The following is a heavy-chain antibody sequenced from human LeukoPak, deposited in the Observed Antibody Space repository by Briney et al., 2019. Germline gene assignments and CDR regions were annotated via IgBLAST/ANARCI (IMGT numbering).Heavy chain of an antibody. CDR1: GYTFTSYY. Sequence: ASVKVSCKASGYTFTSYYMHWVRQAPGQGLEWMGIINPSGGSTSYAQKFQGRVTMTRDTSTSTVYMELSSLRSEGTAVYYCARFGYSYGSGEMDAFDIWGQGTMVTVSS. CDR2: INPSGGST. CDR3: ARFGYSYGSGEMDAFDI. J-gene: IGHJ3*02. D-gene: IGHD5-18*01. V-gene: IGHV1-46*01.